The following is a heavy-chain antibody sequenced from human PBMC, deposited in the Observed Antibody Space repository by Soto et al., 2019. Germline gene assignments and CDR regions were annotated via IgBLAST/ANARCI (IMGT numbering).Heavy chain of an antibody. CDR1: GGSFSGYY. CDR3: ERGRKSSGWYNWFDP. Sequence: SETLSLTCAVYGGSFSGYYWNWIRQPPGKGLEWIGEINHSGSTNYKPSLKSRVTISVDTSKNRFSLNLNSVTAADSAIYYCERGRKSSGWYNWFDPWGLGTLVTVSS. J-gene: IGHJ5*02. D-gene: IGHD6-19*01. V-gene: IGHV4-34*01. CDR2: INHSGST.